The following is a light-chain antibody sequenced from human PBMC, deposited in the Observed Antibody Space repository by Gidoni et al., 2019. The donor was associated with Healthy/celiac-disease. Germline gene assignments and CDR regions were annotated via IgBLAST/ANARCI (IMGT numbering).Light chain of an antibody. CDR3: QQYDNLPLT. J-gene: IGKJ4*01. V-gene: IGKV1-33*01. CDR1: QDISNY. Sequence: QMTQSPSSLSASVGDRVTITCQASQDISNYLNWYQQKPGKAPKLLIYDASNLETGVPSRFSGSGSGTDFTFTISSLQPEDIATYYCQQYDNLPLTFGGXTKVEIK. CDR2: DAS.